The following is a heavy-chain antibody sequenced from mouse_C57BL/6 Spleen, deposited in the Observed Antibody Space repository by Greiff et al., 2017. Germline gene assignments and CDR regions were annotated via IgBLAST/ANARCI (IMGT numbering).Heavy chain of an antibody. CDR3: ARSGTGTVFAY. D-gene: IGHD4-1*01. V-gene: IGHV1-64*01. CDR2: IHPNSGST. J-gene: IGHJ3*01. CDR1: GYTFTSYW. Sequence: QVQLQQPGAELVKPGASVKLSCKASGYTFTSYWMHWVKQRPGQGLEWIGMIHPNSGSTNYNEKFKSKATLTVDKSSSTAYMQLSSLTSEYSAVYYCARSGTGTVFAYWGQGTLVTVSA.